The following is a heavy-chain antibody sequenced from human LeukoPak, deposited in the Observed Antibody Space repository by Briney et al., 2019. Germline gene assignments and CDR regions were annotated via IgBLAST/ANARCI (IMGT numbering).Heavy chain of an antibody. D-gene: IGHD3-10*01. Sequence: ASVTVSCKASGYPFSNYDINWVRQATGQGLEWMGWTNTNSGNTSYAQKFQGRVTMTRNTSISTAYMELSSLRSEDTAVYYCARAVENVLLWFGELLPYYYYMDVWGKGTTVTISS. CDR1: GYPFSNYD. J-gene: IGHJ6*03. CDR3: ARAVENVLLWFGELLPYYYYMDV. V-gene: IGHV1-8*01. CDR2: TNTNSGNT.